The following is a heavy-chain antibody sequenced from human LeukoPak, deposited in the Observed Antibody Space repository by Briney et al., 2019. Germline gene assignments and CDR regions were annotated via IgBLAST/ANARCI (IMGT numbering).Heavy chain of an antibody. CDR1: GYTFTSHG. CDR3: ARGYGGKPDY. V-gene: IGHV1-2*02. D-gene: IGHD4-23*01. Sequence: ASVKVSCKASGYTFTSHGITWVRQAPGQGLEWMGWINPNSGGTNYAQKFQGRVTMTRDTSISTAYMELSRLRSDDTAVYYCARGYGGKPDYWGQGTLVTVSS. CDR2: INPNSGGT. J-gene: IGHJ4*02.